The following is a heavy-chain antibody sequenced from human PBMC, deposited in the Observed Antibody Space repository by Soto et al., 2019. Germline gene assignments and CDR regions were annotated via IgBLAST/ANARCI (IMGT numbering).Heavy chain of an antibody. CDR3: ARTIADGSGWLQPPDY. Sequence: ASVNVSCKASGYTFTSYAMHWVRQAPGQRLEWMGWINAGNGNTKYSQKFQGRVTITRDTSASTAYMELSSLRSEDTAVYYCARTIADGSGWLQPPDYWGQGTLVTVSS. D-gene: IGHD6-19*01. J-gene: IGHJ4*02. CDR1: GYTFTSYA. V-gene: IGHV1-3*01. CDR2: INAGNGNT.